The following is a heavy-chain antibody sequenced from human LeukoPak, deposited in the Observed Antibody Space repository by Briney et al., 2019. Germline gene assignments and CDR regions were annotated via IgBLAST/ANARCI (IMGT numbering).Heavy chain of an antibody. J-gene: IGHJ4*02. V-gene: IGHV3-7*01. CDR1: GFTFSNSW. D-gene: IGHD7-27*01. CDR2: MNPDGSGK. CDR3: GRDPAWGAIDY. Sequence: GGSLRLSCVASGFTFSNSWMSWVRQAPGKGLEWVANMNPDGSGKYYVDSVRGRFTISRDNAKNPLYLQMNSLRAEDTAVYYCGRDPAWGAIDYWGQGTLVTVSS.